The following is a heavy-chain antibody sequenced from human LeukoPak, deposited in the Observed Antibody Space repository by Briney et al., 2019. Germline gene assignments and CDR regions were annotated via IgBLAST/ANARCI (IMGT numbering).Heavy chain of an antibody. V-gene: IGHV4-38-2*02. Sequence: GSLRLSCTVSGYSISSDYYWGWIRQPPGKGLEWIGSIYHSGSTYYNPSLKSRVTISVDTSKNQFSLKLSSVTAADTAVYYCARGGPWEYWGQGTLVTVSS. J-gene: IGHJ4*02. CDR2: IYHSGST. D-gene: IGHD3-16*01. CDR1: GYSISSDYY. CDR3: ARGGPWEY.